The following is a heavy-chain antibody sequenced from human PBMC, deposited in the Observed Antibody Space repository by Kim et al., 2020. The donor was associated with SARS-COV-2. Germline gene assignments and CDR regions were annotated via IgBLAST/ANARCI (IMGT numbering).Heavy chain of an antibody. Sequence: GGSLRLSCAASGFAFSDYYMSWFRQAPGKGLEWVSYIINTGTYTNYADSVKGRFTISRDNAKNSMYLQMNSLRAEDTAVYYCARDRYYYGSGTPYSDYWGQGTLVTVSS. CDR3: ARDRYYYGSGTPYSDY. J-gene: IGHJ4*02. CDR2: IINTGTYT. V-gene: IGHV3-11*05. D-gene: IGHD3-10*01. CDR1: GFAFSDYY.